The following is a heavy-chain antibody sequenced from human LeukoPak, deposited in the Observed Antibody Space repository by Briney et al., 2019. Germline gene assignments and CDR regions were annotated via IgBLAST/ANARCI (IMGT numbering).Heavy chain of an antibody. D-gene: IGHD6-13*01. CDR2: ISYDGSNK. CDR3: ARGRIAAAGHYYYYYYMDV. CDR1: GFTFSSYA. J-gene: IGHJ6*03. V-gene: IGHV3-30*04. Sequence: GSLRLSCAASGFTFSSYAMHWVRQAPGKGLEWVAVISYDGSNKYYADSVKGRFTISRDNSKNTLYLQMNSLRSEDTAVYYCARGRIAAAGHYYYYYYMDVWGKGTTVTVSS.